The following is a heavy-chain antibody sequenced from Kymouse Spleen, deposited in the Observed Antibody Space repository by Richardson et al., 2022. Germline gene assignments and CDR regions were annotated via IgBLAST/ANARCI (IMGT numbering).Heavy chain of an antibody. CDR1: GFTFDDYA. CDR2: ISWNSGSI. CDR3: AKDIYYYGSGSYYKGLYYYYYGMDV. Sequence: EVQLVESGGGLVQPGRSLRLSCAASGFTFDDYAMHWVRQAPGKGLEWVSGISWNSGSIGYADSVKGRFTISRDNAKNSLYLQMNSLRAEDTALYYCAKDIYYYGSGSYYKGLYYYYYGMDVWGQGTTVTVSS. D-gene: IGHD3-10*01. J-gene: IGHJ6*02. V-gene: IGHV3-9*01.